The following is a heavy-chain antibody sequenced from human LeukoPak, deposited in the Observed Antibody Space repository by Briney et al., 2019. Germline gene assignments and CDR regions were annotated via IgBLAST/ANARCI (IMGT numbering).Heavy chain of an antibody. CDR1: GFTFGDYA. Sequence: GGSLRLSCTASGFTFGDYAMSWFRQAPGKGLEWVSSISRSGSTKYYADSVKGRFTISRDNAKNSLFLQMNSLRAEDTAVYYCARVLRYCSGGNCYSGGLGYMDVWGKGTTVTISS. J-gene: IGHJ6*03. V-gene: IGHV3-11*01. D-gene: IGHD2-15*01. CDR3: ARVLRYCSGGNCYSGGLGYMDV. CDR2: ISRSGSTK.